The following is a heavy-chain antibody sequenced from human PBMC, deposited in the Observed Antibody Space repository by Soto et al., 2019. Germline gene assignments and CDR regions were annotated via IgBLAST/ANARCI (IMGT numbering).Heavy chain of an antibody. V-gene: IGHV3-23*01. D-gene: IGHD6-6*01. Sequence: QPGGSLRLSCAASGFTFSDYALSGVRQAPGKGLEWVSLSSGSGAYTYYADSVKGRFTISRDNSMNTLYLQMNSLRAEDTAVYYCAKDRASYSSASGVDYWGPGTLVTVSS. CDR2: SSGSGAYT. CDR3: AKDRASYSSASGVDY. J-gene: IGHJ4*02. CDR1: GFTFSDYA.